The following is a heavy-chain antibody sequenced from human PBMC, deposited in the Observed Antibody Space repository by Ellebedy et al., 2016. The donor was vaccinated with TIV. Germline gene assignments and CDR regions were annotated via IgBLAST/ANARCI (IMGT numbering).Heavy chain of an antibody. V-gene: IGHV3-7*01. CDR2: IKQDGSEK. J-gene: IGHJ6*02. Sequence: GESLKISXAASGFTFSSYWMSWVRQAPGKGLEWVANIKQDGSEKYYVDSVKGRFTISRDNAKNSLYLQMNSLRAEDTAVYYCARDNTVTTFHYYYYGMDVWGQGTTVTVSS. D-gene: IGHD4-17*01. CDR3: ARDNTVTTFHYYYYGMDV. CDR1: GFTFSSYW.